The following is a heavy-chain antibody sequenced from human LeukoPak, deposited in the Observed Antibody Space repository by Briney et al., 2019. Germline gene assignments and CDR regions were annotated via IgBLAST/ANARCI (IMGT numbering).Heavy chain of an antibody. J-gene: IGHJ2*01. CDR2: IGDTGRAK. V-gene: IGHV3-30*03. CDR1: GFTFSRHG. D-gene: IGHD3-16*01. CDR3: AREAAWGNWYFEL. Sequence: GGSLRLSCAASGFTFSRHGMHWVRQAPGKGLEWVAVIGDTGRAKYYADSVERRFTASRDNSKTTLYLEINSRRYDDTALYYCAREAAWGNWYFELWGRGTLVTVSP.